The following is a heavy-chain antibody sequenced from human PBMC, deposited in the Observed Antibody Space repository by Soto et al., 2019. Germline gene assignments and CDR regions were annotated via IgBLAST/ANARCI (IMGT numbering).Heavy chain of an antibody. CDR1: GYTFTTYY. CDR3: ARDWCETSSCDECDN. CDR2: INPSGGST. Sequence: QVQLVQSGAEVKKSGASVRVSCTASGYTFTTYYMHWVRQAPGQGLEWMGIINPSGGSTRFAQKFQGRVTLARDTSTSTVYMELSSLRPDDTAVYYCARDWCETSSCDECDNWGQGTLVTVSS. V-gene: IGHV1-46*01. D-gene: IGHD2-2*01. J-gene: IGHJ4*02.